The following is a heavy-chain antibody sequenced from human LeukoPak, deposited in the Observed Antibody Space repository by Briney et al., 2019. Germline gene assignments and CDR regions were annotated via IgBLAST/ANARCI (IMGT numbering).Heavy chain of an antibody. CDR2: ICGNNGNT. CDR1: GFTFISYA. D-gene: IGHD2-15*01. Sequence: PGGSLRQFCAASGFTFISYARSWVRQAPGKGLEWVSDICGNNGNTYYADSVKGRFTISRDNSKNTLYLQMNSLRAEDTAVYYCAKQTGGSCYPDFDYWGQGTLVTVST. J-gene: IGHJ4*02. CDR3: AKQTGGSCYPDFDY. V-gene: IGHV3-23*01.